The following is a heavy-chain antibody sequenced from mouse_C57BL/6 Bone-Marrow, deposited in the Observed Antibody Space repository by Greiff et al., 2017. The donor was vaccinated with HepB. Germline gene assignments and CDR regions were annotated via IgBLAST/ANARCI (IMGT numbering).Heavy chain of an antibody. CDR2: ISDGGSYT. V-gene: IGHV5-4*03. CDR1: GFTFSSYA. D-gene: IGHD2-5*01. Sequence: EVKLVESGGGLVKPGGSLKLSCAASGFTFSSYAMSWVRQTPEKRLEWVATISDGGSYTYYPDNVKGRFTISRDNAKNNLYLQMSHLKSEDTAMYYCARSTIVTTSYWYFDVWGTGTTVTVSS. CDR3: ARSTIVTTSYWYFDV. J-gene: IGHJ1*03.